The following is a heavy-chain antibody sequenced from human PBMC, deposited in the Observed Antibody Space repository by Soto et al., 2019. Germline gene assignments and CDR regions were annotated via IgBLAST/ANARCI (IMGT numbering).Heavy chain of an antibody. J-gene: IGHJ4*02. CDR1: GGSISGYY. CDR2: IYYSGST. V-gene: IGHV4-59*08. CDR3: ARLGGYYQAFDQ. Sequence: QVQLQESGPGLVKPSETLSLTCTVSGGSISGYYWSWFRQPPGKGLEWIGYIYYSGSTTYTPSHTRRLTIAVDSSKSRFPLRLNSVTAADAAVYYCARLGGYYQAFDQWGQGSLVTVSS. D-gene: IGHD3-22*01.